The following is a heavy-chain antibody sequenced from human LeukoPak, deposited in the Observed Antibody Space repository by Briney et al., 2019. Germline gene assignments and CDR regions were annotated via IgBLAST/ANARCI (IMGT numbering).Heavy chain of an antibody. J-gene: IGHJ4*02. Sequence: GASVKVSCEASGYTFIGHYIHWVRQAPGQGLEWMGWINPNSDATKYSQKFQGRVTMTRDTSISTTYMDLTRLTSDDTAVYYCARGPEYGGTIDYWGQGTLVTVSS. V-gene: IGHV1-2*02. CDR1: GYTFIGHY. CDR2: INPNSDAT. D-gene: IGHD4-23*01. CDR3: ARGPEYGGTIDY.